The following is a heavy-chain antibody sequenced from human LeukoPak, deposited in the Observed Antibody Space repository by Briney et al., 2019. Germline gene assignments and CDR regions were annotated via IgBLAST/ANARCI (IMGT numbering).Heavy chain of an antibody. J-gene: IGHJ1*01. V-gene: IGHV3-30*02. CDR3: ARESRQLVQGYFQH. D-gene: IGHD6-13*01. CDR2: IRYDGSNK. CDR1: GFTFSSYG. Sequence: GGSLRLSCAASGFTFSSYGMHWVRQAPGKGLEWVAFIRYDGSNKYYADSVKGRFTISRDNSKNTLYLQMNSLRAEDTAVYYCARESRQLVQGYFQHWGQGTLVTVSS.